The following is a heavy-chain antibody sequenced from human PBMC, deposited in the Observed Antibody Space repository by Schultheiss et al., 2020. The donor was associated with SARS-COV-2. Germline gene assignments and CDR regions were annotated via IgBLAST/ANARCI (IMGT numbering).Heavy chain of an antibody. D-gene: IGHD3-3*01. CDR3: ARVGFLEWLSN. V-gene: IGHV4-30-4*01. J-gene: IGHJ4*02. CDR1: GDSVSSGDFY. CDR2: TYYSGDT. Sequence: SETLSLTCTVSGDSVSSGDFYCSWIRQPPGKGLEWIGYTYYSGDTHYNPSLKSRATISVDTSKNQFSLKLSSVTAADTAVYFCARVGFLEWLSNWGQGTLVTVSS.